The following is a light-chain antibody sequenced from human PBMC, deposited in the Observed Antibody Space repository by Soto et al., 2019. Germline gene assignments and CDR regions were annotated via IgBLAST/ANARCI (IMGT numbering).Light chain of an antibody. Sequence: DIVMTRSPATLSVSPGERATLSCSASQSVSSNLAWYQQKPGQAPKLLIYGASTRATGNPARFSGSGSGTEFTLTISSLQSEDFAVYYCQQYNNWPLTFGGGTKVDIK. CDR1: QSVSSN. CDR3: QQYNNWPLT. J-gene: IGKJ4*01. CDR2: GAS. V-gene: IGKV3-15*01.